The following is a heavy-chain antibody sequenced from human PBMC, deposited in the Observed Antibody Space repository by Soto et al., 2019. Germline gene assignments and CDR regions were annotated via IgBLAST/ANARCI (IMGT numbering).Heavy chain of an antibody. J-gene: IGHJ4*02. Sequence: QVQLVQSGAEVKKPGASVKVSCKASGYTFTSYGISWVRQAPGQGLEWMGWISAYNGNTNYAQKLQGRVTMTTDTSTSTAYMELRSLRSDDTAVYYCARDGTLLELGYCRGGSCSGDYWGQGTLVTVSS. CDR2: ISAYNGNT. D-gene: IGHD2-15*01. CDR1: GYTFTSYG. CDR3: ARDGTLLELGYCRGGSCSGDY. V-gene: IGHV1-18*01.